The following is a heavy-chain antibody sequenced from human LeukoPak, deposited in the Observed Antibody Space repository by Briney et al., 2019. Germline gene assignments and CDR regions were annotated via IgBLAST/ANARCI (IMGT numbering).Heavy chain of an antibody. Sequence: GGSLRLSCAASGFTVSSNYMSWVRQAPGKGLEWVSVIYSGGSTYYADSVKGRFTISRDNSKNTLYLQMSSLRAEDTAVYYCARSPPHYGDYTFDYWGQGTLVTVSS. J-gene: IGHJ4*02. CDR3: ARSPPHYGDYTFDY. V-gene: IGHV3-53*01. CDR2: IYSGGST. D-gene: IGHD4-17*01. CDR1: GFTVSSNY.